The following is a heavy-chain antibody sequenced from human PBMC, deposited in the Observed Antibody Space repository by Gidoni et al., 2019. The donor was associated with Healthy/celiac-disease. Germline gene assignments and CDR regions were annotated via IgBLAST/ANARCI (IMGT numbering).Heavy chain of an antibody. CDR2: IYTSGST. V-gene: IGHV4-4*07. J-gene: IGHJ4*02. D-gene: IGHD3-16*02. CDR3: AREGRTVGGVIDPPFDY. Sequence: GLEWIGRIYTSGSTNYNPSLKSRVTMSVDTSKNQFSLKLSSVTAADTAVYYCAREGRTVGGVIDPPFDYWGQGTLVTVSS.